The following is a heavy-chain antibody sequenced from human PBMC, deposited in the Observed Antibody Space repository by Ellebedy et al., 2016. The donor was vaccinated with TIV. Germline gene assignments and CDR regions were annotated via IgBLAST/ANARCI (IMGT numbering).Heavy chain of an antibody. Sequence: SETLSLXXAISGDSVSSNSAAWNWIRQSPSRGLEWLGRTYYRSKWSNDYAVSVKNRITINPDTSKNHFSLQLNSVTPEDTAVYYCARTGDRGRAFDYWGQGTLVTVSS. CDR2: TYYRSKWSN. D-gene: IGHD7-27*01. CDR3: ARTGDRGRAFDY. V-gene: IGHV6-1*01. J-gene: IGHJ4*02. CDR1: GDSVSSNSAA.